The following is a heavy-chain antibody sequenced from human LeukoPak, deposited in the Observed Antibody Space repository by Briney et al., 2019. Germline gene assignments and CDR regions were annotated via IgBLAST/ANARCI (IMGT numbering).Heavy chain of an antibody. CDR2: ISAYNGNT. V-gene: IGHV1-18*01. CDR3: ARDLGTGNSGSLADC. Sequence: GASVKVSCKASGYTFTSYGISWVRQAPGQGLEWMGWISAYNGNTNYAQKLQGRVTMTTDTSTSTAYMELRSLRSADTAVYYCARDLGTGNSGSLADCWGQGTLVTVSS. D-gene: IGHD3-10*01. CDR1: GYTFTSYG. J-gene: IGHJ4*02.